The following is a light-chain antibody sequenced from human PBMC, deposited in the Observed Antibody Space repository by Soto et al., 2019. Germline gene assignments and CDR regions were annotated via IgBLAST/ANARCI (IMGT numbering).Light chain of an antibody. CDR3: QQFGSSHGFT. CDR1: QSINSRY. J-gene: IGKJ3*01. Sequence: EIVLTQSPGTLSLSPGERATLYCRASQSINSRYLAWYQQKPGQAPRLLIYGASSRATGIPDRFSGSGSGTDLTLTISRREPEDFSVYYCQQFGSSHGFTFGPGTKVDIQ. V-gene: IGKV3-20*01. CDR2: GAS.